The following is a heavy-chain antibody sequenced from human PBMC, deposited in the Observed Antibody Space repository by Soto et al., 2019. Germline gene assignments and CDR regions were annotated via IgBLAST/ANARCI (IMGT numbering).Heavy chain of an antibody. D-gene: IGHD5-18*01. CDR3: ARDGRGYRRRASPMDV. CDR1: GDTFSSYA. V-gene: IGHV1-69*01. J-gene: IGHJ6*02. CDR2: IIPIFGTA. Sequence: QVQLVQSGAEGKNPGSSVKVSCKASGDTFSSYAISWVRQAPGQGLEWMGGIIPIFGTANYAQKFQGRVTMTEDETTSTAYTGWSSLRSEGTAGDYRARDGRGYRRRASPMDVGGQGTTATVTS.